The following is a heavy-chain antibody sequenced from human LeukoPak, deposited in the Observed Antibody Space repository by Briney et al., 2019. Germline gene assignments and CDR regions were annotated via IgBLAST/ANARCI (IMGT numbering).Heavy chain of an antibody. V-gene: IGHV1-46*01. D-gene: IGHD2-2*02. CDR3: ARDTGIVVVPAAIKLDAFDI. CDR2: INPSGGST. Sequence: ASVKVSCKASGYTFTSYYMHWVRQAPGQGLEWMGIINPSGGSTSYAQKFQGRVTMTRDTSTSTVYMELSSLRSEDTAVYYCARDTGIVVVPAAIKLDAFDIWGQGTMVTVSS. J-gene: IGHJ3*02. CDR1: GYTFTSYY.